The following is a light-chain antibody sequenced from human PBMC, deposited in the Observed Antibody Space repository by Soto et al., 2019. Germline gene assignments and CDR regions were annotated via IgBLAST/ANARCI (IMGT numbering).Light chain of an antibody. J-gene: IGKJ1*01. CDR1: QSVSSN. CDR2: GAS. V-gene: IGKV3-15*01. Sequence: EIVMTQSPATLSVSPGERATLSCRASQSVSSNLAWYQQKPGQAPRLLIYGASTRATGIPARFSGSGSGTEFPPTISGLQSEEFAVYYCQQYNNWPPWTFGQGTKVEIK. CDR3: QQYNNWPPWT.